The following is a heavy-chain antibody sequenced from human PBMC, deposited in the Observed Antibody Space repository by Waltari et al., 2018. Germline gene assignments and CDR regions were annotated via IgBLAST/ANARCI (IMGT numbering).Heavy chain of an antibody. D-gene: IGHD3-16*01. J-gene: IGHJ4*02. V-gene: IGHV3-64D*08. CDR2: ISSDGGTT. Sequence: EVQLVESGGGLVQPGGSLRLSCSASGFTFRSYAMHWVRQAPGKGLQYVSAISSDGGTTYYADSVKGRFTISRDNSKNTLYLQMTSLRPEDTAVYYCSRDRGGTYFDYWGQGTLVTVSS. CDR1: GFTFRSYA. CDR3: SRDRGGTYFDY.